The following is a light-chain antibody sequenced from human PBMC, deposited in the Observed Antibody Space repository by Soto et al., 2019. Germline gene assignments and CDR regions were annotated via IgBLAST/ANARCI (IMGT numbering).Light chain of an antibody. CDR2: EVS. V-gene: IGLV2-23*02. J-gene: IGLJ1*01. CDR1: SSDVGSYNL. CDR3: CSYAGSSTCV. Sequence: QSARTQPASVSGSPGQSITISCTGTSSDVGSYNLVSWYQQHPGKAPKLMIYEVSKRPSGVSNRFSGSKSGNTASLTISGLQAEDEADYYCCSYAGSSTCVFGTGTKLTVL.